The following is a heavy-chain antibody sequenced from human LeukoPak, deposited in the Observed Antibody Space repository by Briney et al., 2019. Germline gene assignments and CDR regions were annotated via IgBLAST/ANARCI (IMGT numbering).Heavy chain of an antibody. D-gene: IGHD5-18*01. CDR3: AKIRDTAMVS. Sequence: PGGSLRLSRAASGFTFSSYAMHWVRQAPGKGLEWVAVISYDGSNKYYADSVKGRFTISRDNSKNTLYLQMNSLRAEDTAVYYCAKIRDTAMVSWGQGTLVTVSS. V-gene: IGHV3-30-3*02. CDR1: GFTFSSYA. J-gene: IGHJ4*02. CDR2: ISYDGSNK.